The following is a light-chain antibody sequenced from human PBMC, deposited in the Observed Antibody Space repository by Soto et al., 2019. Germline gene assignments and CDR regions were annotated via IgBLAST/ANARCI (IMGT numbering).Light chain of an antibody. V-gene: IGKV3-11*01. CDR1: QSVSSY. CDR3: QRRSH. CDR2: AAS. Sequence: IVLTQSPATLSLFPGERATLSCRASQSVSSYLAWYQQKPGQAPRLLMYAASNRATGIPARFSGTGSGTDFTLTISSLEPEDFAVYYCQRRSHFGGGTKVEIK. J-gene: IGKJ4*01.